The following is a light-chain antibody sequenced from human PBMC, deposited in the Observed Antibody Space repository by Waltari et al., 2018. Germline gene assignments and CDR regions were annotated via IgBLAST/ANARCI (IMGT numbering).Light chain of an antibody. CDR3: CSYAGRGTYV. CDR2: EVF. Sequence: QSALTQPASVSGTPGQSITISCSRTTSYVGIYDLGSCYQQHPGDAPKLLICEVFKRPPDTSSRFSGAKSGSTASLTISGLQPEDEADYYCCSYAGRGTYVFGSGTKVTVL. V-gene: IGLV2-23*02. CDR1: TSYVGIYDL. J-gene: IGLJ1*01.